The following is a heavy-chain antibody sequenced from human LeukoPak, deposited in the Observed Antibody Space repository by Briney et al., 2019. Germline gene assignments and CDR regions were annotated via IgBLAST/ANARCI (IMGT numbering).Heavy chain of an antibody. CDR2: MNPNSGNT. CDR3: ARDSGSTSHDFDY. D-gene: IGHD1-26*01. J-gene: IGHJ4*02. Sequence: GASVKVSCRASGYTFTSYDIKWVRQATGQGLEWMGRMNPNSGNTDYAQKFQGRVTMTRNTSISTAYMELSRLRSDDTAVYYCARDSGSTSHDFDYWGQGTLVTVSS. CDR1: GYTFTSYD. V-gene: IGHV1-8*01.